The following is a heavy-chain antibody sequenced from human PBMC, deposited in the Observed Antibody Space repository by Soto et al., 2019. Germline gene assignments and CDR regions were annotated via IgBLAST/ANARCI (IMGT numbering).Heavy chain of an antibody. J-gene: IGHJ6*02. CDR2: IWYDGSNK. V-gene: IGHV3-33*01. D-gene: IGHD3-10*01. CDR3: ARENPWFGYYYGMDV. Sequence: ESGGGVVQPGRSLRLSCAASGFTFSTYGMHWVRQAPGKGLEWVAVIWYDGSNKYYADSVKGRFTISRDNSKNTLYLQMNSLRAEDTAVYYCARENPWFGYYYGMDVWGQGTTVTVSS. CDR1: GFTFSTYG.